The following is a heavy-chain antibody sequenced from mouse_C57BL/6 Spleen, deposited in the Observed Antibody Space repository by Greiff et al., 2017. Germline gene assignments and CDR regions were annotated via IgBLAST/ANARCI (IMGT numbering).Heavy chain of an antibody. CDR2: INPSSGYT. J-gene: IGHJ2*01. D-gene: IGHD2-5*01. CDR1: GYTFTSYS. Sequence: VQLQQSGAELVRPGASVKMSCKASGYTFTSYSMHWVKQRPGQGLEWIGYINPSSGYTKYNQKFKDKATMTADKSSRTAYMQLSSLTSEDSAVYYCARSGKSYSNGGYWGQGTTLTVAS. V-gene: IGHV1-4*01. CDR3: ARSGKSYSNGGY.